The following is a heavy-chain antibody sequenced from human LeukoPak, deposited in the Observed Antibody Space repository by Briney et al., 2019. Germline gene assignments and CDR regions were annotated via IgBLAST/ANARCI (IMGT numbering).Heavy chain of an antibody. V-gene: IGHV1-2*02. J-gene: IGHJ4*02. CDR3: ARHDEAGYSSSWYEY. CDR1: GYTFTGYY. Sequence: ASVKVSCKASGYTFTGYYMHWVRQAPGQGLEWMGWINPNSGGTNYAQKFQGRVTITADKSTSTAYMELSSLRSEDTAVYYCARHDEAGYSSSWYEYWGQGTLVTVSS. D-gene: IGHD6-13*01. CDR2: INPNSGGT.